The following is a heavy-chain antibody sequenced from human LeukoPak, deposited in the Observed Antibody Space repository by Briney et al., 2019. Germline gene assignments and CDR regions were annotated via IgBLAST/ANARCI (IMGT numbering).Heavy chain of an antibody. CDR1: GFSVTTDSYC. V-gene: IGHV4-61*01. J-gene: IGHJ3*02. Sequence: SETLSLTCTVSGFSVTTDSYCWGWIRQPPGKGLEWIGYDYCGGNTNYDPSLKRRVTISVDTSKNQFSLTLTSVTAADTAVYFCARGPSVAFDIWGQGTMVTVSS. CDR3: ARGPSVAFDI. CDR2: DYCGGNT.